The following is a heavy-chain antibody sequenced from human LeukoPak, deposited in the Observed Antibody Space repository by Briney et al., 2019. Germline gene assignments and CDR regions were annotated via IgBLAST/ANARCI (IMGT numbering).Heavy chain of an antibody. V-gene: IGHV3-49*03. CDR3: TRGSSYYYDSSGHLSY. J-gene: IGHJ4*02. Sequence: GGSLRLSCTAFGFTFGDYAMSWFRQAPGKGLEWVGFIRSKAYGGTTEYAASVKGRFTISRDDSKSIAYLQMNSLKTEDTAVYYCTRGSSYYYDSSGHLSYWGQGTLVTVSS. D-gene: IGHD3-22*01. CDR2: IRSKAYGGTT. CDR1: GFTFGDYA.